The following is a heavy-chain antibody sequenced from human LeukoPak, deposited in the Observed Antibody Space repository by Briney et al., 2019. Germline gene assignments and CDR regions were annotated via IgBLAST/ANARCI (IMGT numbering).Heavy chain of an antibody. J-gene: IGHJ6*03. CDR2: IYSGGKT. V-gene: IGHV3-66*04. CDR3: AKHYGEMYYHYYYMDV. CDR1: GFTINSNF. Sequence: GGSLRLSCAASGFTINSNFMSWVRQAPGRGLEWVSVIYSGGKTYYADSVKGRFTISRDNSKNTLYLQMNSLRAEDTAVYYCAKHYGEMYYHYYYMDVWGKGTTVIISS. D-gene: IGHD4-17*01.